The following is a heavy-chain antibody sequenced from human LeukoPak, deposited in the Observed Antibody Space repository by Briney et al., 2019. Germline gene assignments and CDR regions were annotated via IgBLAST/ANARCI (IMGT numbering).Heavy chain of an antibody. CDR3: ARGQWLLYYYYGMDV. CDR1: GGSISSYY. J-gene: IGHJ6*02. CDR2: IYYSGST. Sequence: SEILSLTCTVSGGSISSYYWSWIRQPPGKGLEWIGYIYYSGSTNYNPSLKSRVTISVDTSKNQFSLKLSSVTAADTAVYYCARGQWLLYYYYGMDVWGQGTTVTVSS. D-gene: IGHD3-22*01. V-gene: IGHV4-59*01.